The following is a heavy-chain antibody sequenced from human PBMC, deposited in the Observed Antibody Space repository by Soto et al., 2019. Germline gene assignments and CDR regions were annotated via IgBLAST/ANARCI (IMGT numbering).Heavy chain of an antibody. CDR2: IIPIFGTA. CDR1: GGTFSSYS. D-gene: IGHD4-17*01. Sequence: QVQLVQSGAEVKKPGSSVKVSCKASGGTFSSYSISWVRQAPGQGLEWMGGIIPIFGTANYAQKFQGRVTITEDKPTSTAYLERSSLRSEDTDVYYCVSGGRGTHYGGNSVPLSWGQGALVTLSS. J-gene: IGHJ4*02. V-gene: IGHV1-69*06. CDR3: VSGGRGTHYGGNSVPLS.